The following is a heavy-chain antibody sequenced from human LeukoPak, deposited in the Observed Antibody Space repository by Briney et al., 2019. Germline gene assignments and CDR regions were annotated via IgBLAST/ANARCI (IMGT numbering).Heavy chain of an antibody. CDR3: ARHGGYSYGQNWFDP. Sequence: GESLKISCKGSGYSFTSYWIGWVRQMPGKGLEWMGIIYPGDSDTRYSPSFQGQVTISADKSISTAYLQWSSLKASDTARYYCARHGGYSYGQNWFDPWGQGTLVTVSS. D-gene: IGHD5-18*01. J-gene: IGHJ5*02. CDR1: GYSFTSYW. V-gene: IGHV5-51*01. CDR2: IYPGDSDT.